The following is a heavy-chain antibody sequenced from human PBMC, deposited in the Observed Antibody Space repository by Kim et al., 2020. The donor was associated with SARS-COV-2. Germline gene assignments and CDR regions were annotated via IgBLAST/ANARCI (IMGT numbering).Heavy chain of an antibody. Sequence: GGSLRLSCAASGFTFSSYNMNWVRQAPGKGLEWVSSISSSSSYIYYADSVKGRFTISRDNAKNTLYLQMNSLRAEDTAVYYCARDRSSSWSYYYYYGMDVWGQGTPVTVSS. CDR3: ARDRSSSWSYYYYYGMDV. V-gene: IGHV3-21*04. J-gene: IGHJ6*02. D-gene: IGHD6-13*01. CDR2: ISSSSSYI. CDR1: GFTFSSYN.